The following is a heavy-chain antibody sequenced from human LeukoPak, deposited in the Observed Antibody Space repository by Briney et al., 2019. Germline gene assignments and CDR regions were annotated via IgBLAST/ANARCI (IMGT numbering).Heavy chain of an antibody. CDR1: GFTFSSYS. J-gene: IGHJ4*02. CDR2: ITGSSTYI. Sequence: PGDSLRLSCAASGFTFSSYSMNWARQAPGKGLEWVSSITGSSTYIHYADSVKGRFTISRDNAKNSLYLQMNSLRAEDTAVYYCARGFADFVWGSYPSSYWGQGILVTVSS. D-gene: IGHD3-16*02. V-gene: IGHV3-21*01. CDR3: ARGFADFVWGSYPSSY.